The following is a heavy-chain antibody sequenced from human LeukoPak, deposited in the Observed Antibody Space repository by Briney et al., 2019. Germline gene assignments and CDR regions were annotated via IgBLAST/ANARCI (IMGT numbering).Heavy chain of an antibody. CDR1: GFTFSSYG. V-gene: IGHV3-30*18. D-gene: IGHD3-10*01. J-gene: IGHJ4*02. Sequence: GGSLRLPCAASGFTFSSYGMHWVRQAPGKGLEWVAVISYDGSNKYYADSVKGRFTISRDNSKNTLYLQMNSLRAEDTAVYYCAKDNVPYYYGSGVDYWGQGTLVTVSS. CDR3: AKDNVPYYYGSGVDY. CDR2: ISYDGSNK.